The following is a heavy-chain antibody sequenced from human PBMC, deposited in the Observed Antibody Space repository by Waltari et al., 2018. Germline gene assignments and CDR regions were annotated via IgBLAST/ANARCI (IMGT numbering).Heavy chain of an antibody. V-gene: IGHV4-38-2*02. CDR1: GYSIRSGYY. Sequence: QVQLQESGPGLVKPSETLSLTCTVSGYSIRSGYYWGWIRQPPGKGLEWIGSIYHSGSTYYNPSLKSRVTISVDTSKNQFSLKLSSVTAADTAVYYCARMPGIWWHFDYWGQGTLVTVSS. CDR3: ARMPGIWWHFDY. J-gene: IGHJ4*02. CDR2: IYHSGST. D-gene: IGHD5-12*01.